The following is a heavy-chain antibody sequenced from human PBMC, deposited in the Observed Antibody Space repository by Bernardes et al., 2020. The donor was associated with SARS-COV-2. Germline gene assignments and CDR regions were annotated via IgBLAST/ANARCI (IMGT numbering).Heavy chain of an antibody. CDR1: GFSFRSYW. Sequence: GGSLRLSCAASGFSFRSYWMAWVRQAPGKGLEWVAIIARDGNEKYYVDSVKGRFTISRDNGENSLYLQMTGLRAEDTAVYYCARDWSSGYYGLDSCDQGTMNTVS. D-gene: IGHD5-12*01. J-gene: IGHJ4*02. CDR3: ARDWSSGYYGLDS. CDR2: IARDGNEK. V-gene: IGHV3-7*01.